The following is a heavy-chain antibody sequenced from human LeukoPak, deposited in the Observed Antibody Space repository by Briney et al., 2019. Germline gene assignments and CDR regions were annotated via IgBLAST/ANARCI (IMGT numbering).Heavy chain of an antibody. V-gene: IGHV3-11*06. Sequence: AGGSLRLPCAASGFTFTSAWMSWIRQAPGKGLEWVSYISSSSSYTNYADSVKGRFTISRDNAKNSLYLQMNSLRAEDTAVYYCARLGEAIFSIWGQGTMVTVSS. CDR3: ARLGEAIFSI. CDR2: ISSSSSYT. J-gene: IGHJ3*02. CDR1: GFTFTSAW. D-gene: IGHD3-9*01.